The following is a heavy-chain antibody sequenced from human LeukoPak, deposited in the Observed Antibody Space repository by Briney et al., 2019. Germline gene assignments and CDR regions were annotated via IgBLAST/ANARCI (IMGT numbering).Heavy chain of an antibody. J-gene: IGHJ4*02. V-gene: IGHV3-21*01. CDR3: AREKDCSGGSCYPYDQ. D-gene: IGHD2-15*01. CDR1: GFTFSSYS. CDR2: ISSSSTYI. Sequence: PGGSLRLSCAASGFTFSSYSMNWVRQAPGKGLEWVSPISSSSTYIYYADSVKGRFTISRDNAKNSLYLQMNSLRAEDTAVYYCAREKDCSGGSCYPYDQWGQGTLVTVSS.